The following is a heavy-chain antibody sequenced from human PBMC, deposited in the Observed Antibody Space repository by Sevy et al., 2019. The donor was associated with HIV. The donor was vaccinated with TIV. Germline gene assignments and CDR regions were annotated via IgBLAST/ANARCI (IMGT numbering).Heavy chain of an antibody. CDR2: ISSSNYI. Sequence: GGSLRLSCAASGFTFSSYSMNWVRQAPGKGLEWVSSISSSNYIYYADSVKGRFTISRDNAKNSLYLQMNSLRAEDTAVYYCARGEVNYDSLIPIRTEGGDYYGMDVRGQGTTVTVSS. CDR3: ARGEVNYDSLIPIRTEGGDYYGMDV. CDR1: GFTFSSYS. V-gene: IGHV3-21*01. D-gene: IGHD3-3*01. J-gene: IGHJ6*02.